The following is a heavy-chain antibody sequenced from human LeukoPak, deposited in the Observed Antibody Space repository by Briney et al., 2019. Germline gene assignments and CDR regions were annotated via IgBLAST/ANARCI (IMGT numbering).Heavy chain of an antibody. CDR3: AKMIVGANSNFDY. J-gene: IGHJ4*02. Sequence: GGSLRLSCAASGFTFSDYAMNWVRQAPGKGLECVSTISGSGGSTNYADSVKGRFTISRDNFQRTLYLQMNSLRAEDTAVYYCAKMIVGANSNFDYWGQGTLVTVSS. D-gene: IGHD1-26*01. CDR2: ISGSGGST. V-gene: IGHV3-23*01. CDR1: GFTFSDYA.